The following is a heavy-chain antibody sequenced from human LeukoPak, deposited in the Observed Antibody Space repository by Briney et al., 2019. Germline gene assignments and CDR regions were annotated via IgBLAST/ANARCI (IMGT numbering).Heavy chain of an antibody. CDR2: INPNSGGT. D-gene: IGHD6-13*01. CDR3: ARDVVAAAGTDSDY. V-gene: IGHV1-2*02. J-gene: IGHJ4*02. CDR1: GYTFTGYY. Sequence: ASVKVSCKASGYTFTGYYMHWVRQAPGQGLEWMGWINPNSGGTNYAQKFQGRVTMTRDTSISTAYMELSRLRSDDTAVYYCARDVVAAAGTDSDYWGQGTLVTVSS.